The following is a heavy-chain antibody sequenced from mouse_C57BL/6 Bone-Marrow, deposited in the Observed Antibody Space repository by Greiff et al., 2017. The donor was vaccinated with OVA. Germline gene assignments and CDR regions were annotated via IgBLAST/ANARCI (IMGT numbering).Heavy chain of an antibody. D-gene: IGHD1-1*01. J-gene: IGHJ3*01. Sequence: LEESGPELVKPGASVKISCKASGYTFTDYYINWVKQRPGQGLEWIGWIFPGSGSTYYNEKFKGKATLTVDKSSSTAYMLLSSLTSEDSAVYFCAPYYYGSSAAWFAYWGQGTLVTVSA. V-gene: IGHV1-75*01. CDR3: APYYYGSSAAWFAY. CDR1: GYTFTDYY. CDR2: IFPGSGST.